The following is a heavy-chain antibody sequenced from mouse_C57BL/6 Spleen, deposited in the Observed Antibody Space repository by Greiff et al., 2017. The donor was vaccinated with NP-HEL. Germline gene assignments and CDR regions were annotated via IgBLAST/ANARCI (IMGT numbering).Heavy chain of an antibody. D-gene: IGHD2-10*01. J-gene: IGHJ1*03. CDR2: IDPSDSET. V-gene: IGHV1-52*01. CDR3: ARPYYDPLWYFDV. CDR1: GYTFTSYW. Sequence: VQLQQPGAELVRPGSSVKLSCKASGYTFTSYWMHWVKQRPIQGLEWIGNIDPSDSETHYNQKFKDKATLTVDKSSSTAYRQLSSLTSEDSAVYYCARPYYDPLWYFDVWGTGTTVTVSS.